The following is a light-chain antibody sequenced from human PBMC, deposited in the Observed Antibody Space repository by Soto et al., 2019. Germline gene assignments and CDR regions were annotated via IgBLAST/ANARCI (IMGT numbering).Light chain of an antibody. CDR1: SNDVGGYDF. Sequence: QSVLTQPRSVSGSPGQSITISCTGTSNDVGGYDFVSWYQQHPGKAPKLMIYDVTKRPSGVPDRFSGSKSGNTASLIISGLQAEDEADYYCCSYAGEYNLVFGGGTKLTVL. CDR2: DVT. J-gene: IGLJ2*01. V-gene: IGLV2-11*01. CDR3: CSYAGEYNLV.